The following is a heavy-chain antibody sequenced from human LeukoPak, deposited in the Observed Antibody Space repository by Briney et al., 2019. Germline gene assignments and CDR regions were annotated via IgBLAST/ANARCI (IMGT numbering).Heavy chain of an antibody. D-gene: IGHD1-26*01. CDR3: VKHGPVPGVGYFAFDY. CDR2: IWSDGNNK. CDR1: GFTLSRYG. V-gene: IGHV3-33*06. Sequence: GRSLRLSCAASGFTLSRYGMHWVRQAPGKGLEWVADIWSDGNNKYYADSVKGRFTISRDNSKNTLYLQMNSLRAEDTAVYYCVKHGPVPGVGYFAFDYWGQGTLVAVSS. J-gene: IGHJ4*02.